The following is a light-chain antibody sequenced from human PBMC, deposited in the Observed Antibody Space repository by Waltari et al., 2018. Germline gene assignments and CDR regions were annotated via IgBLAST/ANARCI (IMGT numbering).Light chain of an antibody. CDR2: GSS. CDR3: QQSYKTPWT. V-gene: IGKV1-39*01. CDR1: QSISTY. Sequence: DIQMTQSPSSLSASVGDRVTITCRASQSISTYLNWYQQKPGKAPKLLIYGSSSFQSGVPSRVSGSGAGTEFTLTISSLQPEDFTTYICQQSYKTPWTFGQGTKVEIK. J-gene: IGKJ1*01.